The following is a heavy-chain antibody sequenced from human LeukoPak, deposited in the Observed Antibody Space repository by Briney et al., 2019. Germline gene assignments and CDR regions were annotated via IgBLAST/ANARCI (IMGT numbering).Heavy chain of an antibody. CDR3: ARGPYSNYPYYFDY. V-gene: IGHV3-21*06. J-gene: IGHJ4*02. Sequence: GGSLRLSCAASGFSFSTYSMIWVRQAPGKGLEWVSSVSGTSEYIYYADSVRGRFTISRDNAKNTVYLQMNSLRAEDTAVYYCARGPYSNYPYYFDYWGQGTLVTVSS. CDR2: VSGTSEYI. CDR1: GFSFSTYS. D-gene: IGHD4-11*01.